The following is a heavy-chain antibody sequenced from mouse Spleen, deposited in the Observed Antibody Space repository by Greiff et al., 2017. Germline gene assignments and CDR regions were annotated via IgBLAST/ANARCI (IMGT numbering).Heavy chain of an antibody. V-gene: IGHV1S56*01. D-gene: IGHD4-1*01. CDR3: ARERELGRYYFDY. CDR1: GYTFTSYY. J-gene: IGHJ2*01. CDR2: IYPGNVNT. Sequence: VKLVESGPELVKPGASVRISCKASGYTFTSYYIHWVKQRPGQGLEWIGWIYPGNVNTKYNEKFKGKATLTADKPSSTAYMQLSSLTSEDSAVYYCARERELGRYYFDYWGQGTTLTVSS.